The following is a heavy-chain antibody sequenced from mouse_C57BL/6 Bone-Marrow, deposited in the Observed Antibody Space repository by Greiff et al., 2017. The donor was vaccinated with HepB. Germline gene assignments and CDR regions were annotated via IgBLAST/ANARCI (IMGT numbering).Heavy chain of an antibody. J-gene: IGHJ4*01. CDR1: GFTFSDYG. D-gene: IGHD2-3*01. CDR3: ARGYDHHYYARDY. V-gene: IGHV5-17*01. Sequence: EVKVVESGGGLVKPGGSLKLSCAASGFTFSDYGMHWVRQAPEKGLEWVAYISSGSSTIYYADTVKGRFTISRDNAKNTLFLQMTSLRSEDTAMYYCARGYDHHYYARDYWGQGTSVTVSS. CDR2: ISSGSSTI.